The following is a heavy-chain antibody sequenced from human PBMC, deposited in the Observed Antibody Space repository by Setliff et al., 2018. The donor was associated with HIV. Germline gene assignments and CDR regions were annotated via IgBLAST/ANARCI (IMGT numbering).Heavy chain of an antibody. CDR2: INPGNGNT. J-gene: IGHJ3*02. CDR3: AREPIGGDDAFDI. D-gene: IGHD2-21*02. CDR1: GYTFTNYA. Sequence: AASVMVSCKASGYTFTNYAIHWVRQAPGQRLEWMGWINPGNGNTKYSQKFQGRVTITRDTSATTAYMELSSLRSEDTAIFYCAREPIGGDDAFDIWGQGTTVTVS. V-gene: IGHV1-3*01.